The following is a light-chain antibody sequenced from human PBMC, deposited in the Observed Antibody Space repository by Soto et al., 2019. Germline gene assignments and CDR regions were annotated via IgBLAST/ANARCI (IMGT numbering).Light chain of an antibody. Sequence: DIQMTQSPSTLSASVGDRVTITCRASQSISSWLAWYQQKPGKAPKLLIYDASSLESGVPSRFSGSGSGTEFTLTISSLQPDDFATYYCQQRDHWVTFGGGTKVDI. CDR2: DAS. CDR1: QSISSW. V-gene: IGKV1-5*01. CDR3: QQRDHWVT. J-gene: IGKJ4*01.